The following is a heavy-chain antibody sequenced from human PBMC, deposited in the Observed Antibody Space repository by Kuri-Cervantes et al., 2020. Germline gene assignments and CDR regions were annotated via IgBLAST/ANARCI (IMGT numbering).Heavy chain of an antibody. CDR3: ATGDVHSSAPPFKS. Sequence: SETLSLTCAVSGDSISSSDWWSWVRQPPGKGLEWIGEIYHSGSTNYNPSLKSRVTISVDKSKNQFSLKLSSVTAADTAVYYCATGDVHSSAPPFKSWGPGTLVTVSS. CDR2: IYHSGST. D-gene: IGHD6-13*01. V-gene: IGHV4-4*02. J-gene: IGHJ4*02. CDR1: GDSISSSDW.